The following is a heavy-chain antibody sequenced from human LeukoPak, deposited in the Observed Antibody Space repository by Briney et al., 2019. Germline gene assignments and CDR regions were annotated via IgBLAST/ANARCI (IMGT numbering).Heavy chain of an antibody. D-gene: IGHD3-10*01. V-gene: IGHV1-69*05. CDR3: ASPGSYGSGSPFDY. Sequence: SVKVSCKASGGTFSSYAISWVRKAPGQGLEWMGGIIPIFGTANYAQKFQGRVTITTDETTSTAYMELSSLRSEDTAVYYCASPGSYGSGSPFDYWGQGTLVTVSS. CDR2: IIPIFGTA. CDR1: GGTFSSYA. J-gene: IGHJ4*02.